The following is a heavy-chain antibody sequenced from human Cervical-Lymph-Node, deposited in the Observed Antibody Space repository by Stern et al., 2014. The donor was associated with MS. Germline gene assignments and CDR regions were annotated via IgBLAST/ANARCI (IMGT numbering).Heavy chain of an antibody. D-gene: IGHD3-22*01. V-gene: IGHV3-23*04. CDR3: AKQSMRVGSSGF. CDR1: GFTFSNYA. CDR2: ISASGGST. Sequence: VQLVESGGGLVQPGGSLRLSCAASGFTFSNYAMSWVRQAPGKGLYWVSSISASGGSTYYADSVKGRFTISRDNSKNTLYLQMNSLRAEDTAVYYCAKQSMRVGSSGFWGQGTLVTVSS. J-gene: IGHJ4*02.